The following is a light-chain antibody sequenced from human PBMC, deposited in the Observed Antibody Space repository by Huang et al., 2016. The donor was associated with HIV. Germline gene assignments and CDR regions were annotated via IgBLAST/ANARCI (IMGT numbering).Light chain of an antibody. CDR1: QGISSA. V-gene: IGKV1D-13*01. J-gene: IGKJ1*01. CDR3: QQFNNYPRT. CDR2: DAS. Sequence: AIQLTQSPSSLSASVGDRVTITCRASQGISSALAWYQQKPGKAPKLLIYDASSLESGVLSRFSGSGSGTDFTLTISSRQPEDFATYYCQQFNNYPRTFGQGTKVEIK.